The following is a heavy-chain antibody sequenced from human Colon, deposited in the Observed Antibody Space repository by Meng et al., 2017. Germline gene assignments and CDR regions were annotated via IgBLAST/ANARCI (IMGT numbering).Heavy chain of an antibody. D-gene: IGHD5-18*01. CDR2: IYHSGST. CDR3: ARVRLDTAMVTLDY. Sequence: QGTRPESGPGLVKPSGTLSRPCAGSGGSISSSNWWSWVRQPPGEGLEWIGEIYHSGSTNYNPSLKSRVTISVDKSKNQFSLKLSSVTAADTAVYYCARVRLDTAMVTLDYWGQGTLVTVSS. J-gene: IGHJ4*02. CDR1: GGSISSSNW. V-gene: IGHV4-4*02.